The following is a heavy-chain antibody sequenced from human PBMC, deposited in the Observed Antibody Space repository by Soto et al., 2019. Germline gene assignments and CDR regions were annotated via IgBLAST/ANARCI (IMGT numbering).Heavy chain of an antibody. CDR3: ARGRTTMTVSFSSRGGNWFDP. D-gene: IGHD3-22*01. J-gene: IGHJ5*02. V-gene: IGHV4-39*01. CDR1: GCSISSTGYY. CDR2: IYNSGST. Sequence: SGTLSVTCSVSGCSISSTGYYWVWIRLPPGKGLEWIGSIYNSGSTYYNPSLKSRVTISVDTSKNLFSLRLSSVTAADTAVYYCARGRTTMTVSFSSRGGNWFDPWGQGTLVIVSS.